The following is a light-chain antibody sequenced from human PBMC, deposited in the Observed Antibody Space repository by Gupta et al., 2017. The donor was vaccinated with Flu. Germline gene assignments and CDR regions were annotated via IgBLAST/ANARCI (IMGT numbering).Light chain of an antibody. CDR3: QQTYSFPLT. Sequence: ENPMPQSPSSVSASIGDRVTITCRASQSISDYVAWYQQKPGEAPKLLIYGASTLHSGVPARFSGRGSGTDFTLTISSLQPGDLATYYCQQTYSFPLTFGGGTKVE. CDR2: GAS. CDR1: QSISDY. V-gene: IGKV1-12*01. J-gene: IGKJ4*01.